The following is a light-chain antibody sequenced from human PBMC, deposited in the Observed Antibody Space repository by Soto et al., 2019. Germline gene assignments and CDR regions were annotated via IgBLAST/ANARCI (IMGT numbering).Light chain of an antibody. CDR1: QSLVYSDGNTY. J-gene: IGKJ1*01. CDR3: MQATQFPWT. Sequence: DIVLTQAPLSSPVTLGQPASISCRSSQSLVYSDGNTYLSWLHQRPGQPPRLLIFKISIRVPGVQDRFRGTGAGTDFTLKIGRVEAEDVGIYYCMQATQFPWTFGQGTKVEI. V-gene: IGKV2-24*01. CDR2: KIS.